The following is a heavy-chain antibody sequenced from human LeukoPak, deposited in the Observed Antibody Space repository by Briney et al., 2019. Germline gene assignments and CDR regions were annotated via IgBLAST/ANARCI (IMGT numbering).Heavy chain of an antibody. V-gene: IGHV4-59*01. Sequence: SETLSLTCTVSGGSISSYYWSWIRQPPGKGLEWIGYINYSGSTNYNPSLKSRVTISVDTSKNQFSLKLSSVTAADTAVYYCARDQSDSSGWFGDAFDIWGQGTMVTVSS. J-gene: IGHJ3*02. CDR2: INYSGST. CDR3: ARDQSDSSGWFGDAFDI. CDR1: GGSISSYY. D-gene: IGHD6-19*01.